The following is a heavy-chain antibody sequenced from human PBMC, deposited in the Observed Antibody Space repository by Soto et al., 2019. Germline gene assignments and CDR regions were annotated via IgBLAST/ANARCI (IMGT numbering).Heavy chain of an antibody. Sequence: QVQLQPGGEGLLKLSETLSLTGAVYGGAFRGNYWSWIRQPPGKGLEWIGAINHIGRTNDNPSLKSRDDISVDTSKDPVSLKLSSVTAADTAVYSCARGRLQTADLGYWGQGTLVTVAS. CDR3: ARGRLQTADLGY. D-gene: IGHD3-16*01. J-gene: IGHJ1*01. V-gene: IGHV4-34*01. CDR1: GGAFRGNY. CDR2: INHIGRT.